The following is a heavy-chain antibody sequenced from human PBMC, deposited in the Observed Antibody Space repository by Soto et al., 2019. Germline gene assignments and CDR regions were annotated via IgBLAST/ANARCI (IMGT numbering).Heavy chain of an antibody. D-gene: IGHD5-18*01. Sequence: SETLSLTCTVSGGSISSCSYYWVWIRQPPGKGLEWIGSIYYSGSTYYSPSLKSRVTISVDPSNNQFSLKLSSVTAADTAVYYCACSLPKYSYGIVSEFDYWGQGTLVTVSS. CDR2: IYYSGST. CDR1: GGSISSCSYY. CDR3: ACSLPKYSYGIVSEFDY. J-gene: IGHJ4*02. V-gene: IGHV4-39*07.